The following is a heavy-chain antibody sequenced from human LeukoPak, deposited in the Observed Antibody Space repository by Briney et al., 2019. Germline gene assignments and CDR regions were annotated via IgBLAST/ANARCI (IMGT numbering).Heavy chain of an antibody. Sequence: NTSQTLSLTCTVSGGSISGDYWSWIRQPAGTGLEWIGRIYTSGRTIYNPSLKSRVTISVDTSKNQFSLKLSSVTAADTAVYYCARVIVVVVAAICRFDPWGQGTLVTVSS. CDR3: ARVIVVVVAAICRFDP. V-gene: IGHV4-4*07. D-gene: IGHD2-15*01. CDR2: IYTSGRT. CDR1: GGSISGDY. J-gene: IGHJ5*02.